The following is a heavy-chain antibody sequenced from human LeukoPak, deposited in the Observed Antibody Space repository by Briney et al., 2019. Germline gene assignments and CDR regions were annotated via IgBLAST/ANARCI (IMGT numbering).Heavy chain of an antibody. CDR2: IIPIFGTA. CDR3: ARTYYYDSSGYND. V-gene: IGHV1-69*05. CDR1: GGTFSSYA. D-gene: IGHD3-22*01. J-gene: IGHJ4*02. Sequence: SVRVSCKASGGTFSSYAISWVRQAPGQGLEWMGRIIPIFGTANYAQKFQGRVTITTDESTSTAYMELSSLRSEDTAVYYCARTYYYDSSGYNDWGQGTLVTVSS.